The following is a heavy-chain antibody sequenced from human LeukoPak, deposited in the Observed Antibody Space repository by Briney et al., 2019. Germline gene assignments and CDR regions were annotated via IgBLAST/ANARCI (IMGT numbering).Heavy chain of an antibody. CDR3: ARDQNYCSSDRCYDAFDI. D-gene: IGHD2-2*01. CDR1: GFTFSSYG. CDR2: ISYDGSNK. J-gene: IGHJ3*02. V-gene: IGHV3-30*03. Sequence: GRSLRLSCAASGFTFSSYGMHWVRQAPGKGLEWVAVISYDGSNKYYADSVKGRFTISRDNAKNSLYLQMSDLRAEDTSVYYCARDQNYCSSDRCYDAFDIWGQGTMVTVSS.